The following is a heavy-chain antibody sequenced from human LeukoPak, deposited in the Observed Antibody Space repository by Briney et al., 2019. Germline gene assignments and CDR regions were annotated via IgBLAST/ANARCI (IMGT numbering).Heavy chain of an antibody. CDR3: AIWGSGNY. D-gene: IGHD3-16*01. Sequence: GGSLRLSCAASGFTSNRFWMNWVRQAPGKGLEWVANMDPTGSHRRYVDSVGGRFTVSKDNAGTSFYLEMNSLRDDDTAIYYCAIWGSGNYWGRGTQVTVSS. V-gene: IGHV3-7*01. CDR1: GFTSNRFW. CDR2: MDPTGSHR. J-gene: IGHJ4*02.